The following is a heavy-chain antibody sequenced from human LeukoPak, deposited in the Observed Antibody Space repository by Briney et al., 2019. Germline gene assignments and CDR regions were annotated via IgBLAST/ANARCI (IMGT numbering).Heavy chain of an antibody. V-gene: IGHV3-48*03. J-gene: IGHJ3*02. CDR2: ISSSGGTR. CDR3: ARVRSNAFDI. Sequence: GGSLRLSCAASGFTFRGYEMNWVGQAPGEGLDWVSYISSSGGTRHYAVSVKGRFTMSRGNAENSLYLQMNSLRAEDTAVYYCARVRSNAFDIWGQGTMVTVSS. D-gene: IGHD4-23*01. CDR1: GFTFRGYE.